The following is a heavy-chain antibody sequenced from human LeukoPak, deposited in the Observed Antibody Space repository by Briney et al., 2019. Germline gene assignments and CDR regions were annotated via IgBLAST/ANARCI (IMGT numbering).Heavy chain of an antibody. CDR1: GGSFSGYY. CDR3: ARAPPAITNAPYDLDY. V-gene: IGHV4-34*01. CDR2: INHSGST. Sequence: SETLSLTCAVYGGSFSGYYWSWIRQPPGKGLEWIGEINHSGSTNYNPSLKSRVTISVDTSKNQFSLKLSSVTAADTAVYYCARAPPAITNAPYDLDYWGQGTLVTVSS. J-gene: IGHJ4*02. D-gene: IGHD2-8*01.